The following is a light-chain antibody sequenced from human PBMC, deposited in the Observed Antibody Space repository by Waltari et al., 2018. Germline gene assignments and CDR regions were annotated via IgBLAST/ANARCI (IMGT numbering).Light chain of an antibody. CDR1: QSISEY. J-gene: IGKJ1*01. Sequence: DIQMTQSPSTLSASVGDRVTITCPASQSISEYLAWYQQKPGKAPKLLIYKTSSLESGVPSRFSGSGSGTEFTLTISSLQPDDFATYYCQQYNTYSGTFGRGTTVDVK. CDR2: KTS. V-gene: IGKV1-5*03. CDR3: QQYNTYSGT.